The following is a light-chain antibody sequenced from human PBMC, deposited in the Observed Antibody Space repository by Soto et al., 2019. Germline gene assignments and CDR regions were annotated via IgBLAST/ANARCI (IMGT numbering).Light chain of an antibody. CDR2: WAS. V-gene: IGKV4-1*01. CDR1: QTVFYSSNNKNY. CDR3: QHRSNWPLT. J-gene: IGKJ4*01. Sequence: DIVLSQSPDYLAVSLGERATISCKSSQTVFYSSNNKNYLAWYQQKPRQPPKLLIYWASIRESGVPDRFSGSGSGTDFTLTINSLQPEDVAVYYCQHRSNWPLTFGGGTKVEIK.